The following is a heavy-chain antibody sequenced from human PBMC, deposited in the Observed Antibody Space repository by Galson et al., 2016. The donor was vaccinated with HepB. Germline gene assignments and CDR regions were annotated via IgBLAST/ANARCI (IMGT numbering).Heavy chain of an antibody. CDR3: ARQYWGGPSDY. Sequence: ETLSLTCAVSGVSITSNDWWSWVRQPPGQGLEWIGQIFHSGRVNYTPSLASRVTISIDTSNNHFSLRLTPVTAADTALYYCARQYWGGPSDYWGQGTLVTVSS. D-gene: IGHD2/OR15-2a*01. CDR1: GVSITSNDW. CDR2: IFHSGRV. V-gene: IGHV4-4*02. J-gene: IGHJ4*02.